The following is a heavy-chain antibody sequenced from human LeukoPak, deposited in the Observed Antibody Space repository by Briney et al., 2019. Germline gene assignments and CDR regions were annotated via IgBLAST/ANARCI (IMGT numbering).Heavy chain of an antibody. J-gene: IGHJ5*02. V-gene: IGHV1-69*01. Sequence: SVKVSCKASGGTFSSYAISWVRQAPGQGLEWMGGIIPIFGTANYAQKFQGRVTITADESTSTAYMELSSLRSEDTAVYYCAKDLHSSSSVRNNWFDPWGQGTLVTVSS. CDR3: AKDLHSSSSVRNNWFDP. CDR2: IIPIFGTA. CDR1: GGTFSSYA. D-gene: IGHD6-6*01.